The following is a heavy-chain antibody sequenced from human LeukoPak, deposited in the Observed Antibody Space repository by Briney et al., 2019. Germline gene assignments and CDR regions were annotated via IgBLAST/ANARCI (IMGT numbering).Heavy chain of an antibody. CDR1: GFTFSSYA. CDR3: AKAGSSGWLYYFDY. Sequence: GGSLRLSCAASGFTFSSYAMSWVRQAPGKGLEWVSAISGSGGGTYYADSVKGRFTISRDNSKNTLYLQMNSLRAEDTAVYYCAKAGSSGWLYYFDYWGQGTLVTVSS. CDR2: ISGSGGGT. J-gene: IGHJ4*02. D-gene: IGHD6-19*01. V-gene: IGHV3-23*01.